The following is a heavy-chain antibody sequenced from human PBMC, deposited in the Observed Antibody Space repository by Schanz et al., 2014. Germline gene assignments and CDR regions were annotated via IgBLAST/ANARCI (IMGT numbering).Heavy chain of an antibody. J-gene: IGHJ2*01. Sequence: QVQLVQSGAEVKKPGASVKVSCKASGYTFIDYSLNWVRQAPGQGLEWMGVTNPNGGAEFAQKFQGRISMTRDTSTTTFYMELSSLTSDDTAVYFCARDVGRPGHFWYFDLWGRGTLVTVSS. CDR2: TNPNGGA. V-gene: IGHV1-2*02. CDR3: ARDVGRPGHFWYFDL. CDR1: GYTFIDYS. D-gene: IGHD1-1*01.